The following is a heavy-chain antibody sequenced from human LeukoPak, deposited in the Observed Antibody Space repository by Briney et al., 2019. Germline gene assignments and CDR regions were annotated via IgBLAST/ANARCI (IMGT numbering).Heavy chain of an antibody. D-gene: IGHD3-3*01. J-gene: IGHJ4*02. Sequence: GGSLRLSCAISGFTFSSYAMSWVRQAPGRGLEWVSAISGSGGSTYYADSVKGRFTIARDNSKNTLYLQMNSLRAEDPAVYYCAKYFGDFWSGYPAGDGAGYFDYWGQGTLVTVSS. CDR3: AKYFGDFWSGYPAGDGAGYFDY. V-gene: IGHV3-23*01. CDR1: GFTFSSYA. CDR2: ISGSGGST.